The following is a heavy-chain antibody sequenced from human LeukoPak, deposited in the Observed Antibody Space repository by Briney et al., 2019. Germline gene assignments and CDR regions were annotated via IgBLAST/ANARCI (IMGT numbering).Heavy chain of an antibody. D-gene: IGHD1-1*01. J-gene: IGHJ4*02. Sequence: PGGSLRLSCAASGFTFSSYGMHWVRQAPGKGLEWVAVISYDGSNKYYADSVKGRFTISRDNSKNTLYLQMNSLRAEDTAVYYCARSATTGSVDYWGQGTLVTVSS. CDR1: GFTFSSYG. V-gene: IGHV3-30*19. CDR2: ISYDGSNK. CDR3: ARSATTGSVDY.